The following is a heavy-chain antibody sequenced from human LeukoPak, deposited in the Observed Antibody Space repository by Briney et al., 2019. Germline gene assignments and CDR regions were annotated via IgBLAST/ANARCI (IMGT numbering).Heavy chain of an antibody. J-gene: IGHJ4*02. D-gene: IGHD2-21*02. CDR3: ARHDGPIVVVTVKIDY. CDR1: GFSFSNYG. V-gene: IGHV3-30*03. CDR2: MSNDGSNK. Sequence: GGSLRLSCAASGFSFSNYGMHWVRQAPGKGLEWVAVMSNDGSNKYYEDSVKGRFTIPRDNPKNTLYLQMNSLRAEDTAMYYCARHDGPIVVVTVKIDYWGQGTLDTVSS.